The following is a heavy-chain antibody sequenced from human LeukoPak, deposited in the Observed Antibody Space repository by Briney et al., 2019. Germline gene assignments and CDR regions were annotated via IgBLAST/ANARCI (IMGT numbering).Heavy chain of an antibody. V-gene: IGHV3-23*01. Sequence: GGSLRLSCAASGFTFNSYAMSWVRQAPGKGLEWVSAISGSGGSTCYADSVKGRFAISRDNSKNTLYLQMNSLRAEDTAVYYCAKVTMVRGVTIDYWGQGTLVTVSS. CDR2: ISGSGGST. J-gene: IGHJ4*02. CDR3: AKVTMVRGVTIDY. CDR1: GFTFNSYA. D-gene: IGHD3-10*01.